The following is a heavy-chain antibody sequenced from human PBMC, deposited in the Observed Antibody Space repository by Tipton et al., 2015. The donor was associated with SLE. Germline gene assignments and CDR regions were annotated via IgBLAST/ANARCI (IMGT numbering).Heavy chain of an antibody. D-gene: IGHD3-10*01. V-gene: IGHV4-59*12. CDR2: IYYSGST. CDR3: ARGPTRGSGSNWFDP. CDR1: GGSISSYY. Sequence: TLSLTCTVSGGSISSYYWSWIRQPPGKGLEWIGYIYYSGSTNYSPSLKSRVTISVDTSKNQFSLKLSSVTAAGTAVYYCARGPTRGSGSNWFDPWGQGTLVTVSS. J-gene: IGHJ5*02.